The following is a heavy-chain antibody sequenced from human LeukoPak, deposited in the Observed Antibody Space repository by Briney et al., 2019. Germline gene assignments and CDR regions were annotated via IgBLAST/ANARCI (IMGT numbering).Heavy chain of an antibody. D-gene: IGHD2-2*01. CDR1: GYTFTSYG. CDR3: ARDRYCSSTSCSNDYYYYYGMDV. J-gene: IGHJ6*02. CDR2: ISAYNGNT. V-gene: IGHV1-18*01. Sequence: AASVKVSCKASGYTFTSYGISWVRQAPGQGLEWMGWISAYNGNTNYAQKLQGRVTMTTDTSTSTAYMELRSLRSDDTAVYYCARDRYCSSTSCSNDYYYYYGMDVWGQGTTVTVSS.